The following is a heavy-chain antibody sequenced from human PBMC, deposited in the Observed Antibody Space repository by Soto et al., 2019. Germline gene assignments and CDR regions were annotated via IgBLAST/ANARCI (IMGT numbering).Heavy chain of an antibody. Sequence: SVKVSCKASGGTFSSYAISWVRQAPGQGLEWMGGIIPIFGTANYAQKFQGRVTITADKSTSTAYMELSSLRSEDTAVYYCARDRSIIAAAGTPYYYYGMDVWGQGTTVTVPS. CDR3: ARDRSIIAAAGTPYYYYGMDV. V-gene: IGHV1-69*06. CDR1: GGTFSSYA. J-gene: IGHJ6*02. CDR2: IIPIFGTA. D-gene: IGHD6-13*01.